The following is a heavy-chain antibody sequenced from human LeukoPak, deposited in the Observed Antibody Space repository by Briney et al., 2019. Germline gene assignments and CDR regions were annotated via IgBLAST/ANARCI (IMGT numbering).Heavy chain of an antibody. CDR1: GFTFSSYS. V-gene: IGHV4-59*01. CDR3: ARDGGSGAFDI. D-gene: IGHD3-16*01. Sequence: GSLRLSCAASGFTFSSYSMNWVRQAPGKGLEWIGYIYYSGSTNYNTSLKSRVTISVDTSKNQFSLKLSSVTAADTAVYYCARDGGSGAFDIWGQGTMVTVSS. CDR2: IYYSGST. J-gene: IGHJ3*02.